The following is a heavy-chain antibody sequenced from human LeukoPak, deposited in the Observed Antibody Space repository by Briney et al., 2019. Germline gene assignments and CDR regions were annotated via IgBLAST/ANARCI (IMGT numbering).Heavy chain of an antibody. D-gene: IGHD1-1*01. Sequence: GGSLRLSCAASGFTFSSYSMNWVRQAPGKGLEWVSYISSSSSTIYYADSVKGRFTISRDNAKNSLYLQMNSLRAEDTAVYYCARDPDFHRPPPAGTTSENGYWGQGTLVTVSS. CDR1: GFTFSSYS. CDR3: ARDPDFHRPPPAGTTSENGY. V-gene: IGHV3-48*04. CDR2: ISSSSSTI. J-gene: IGHJ4*02.